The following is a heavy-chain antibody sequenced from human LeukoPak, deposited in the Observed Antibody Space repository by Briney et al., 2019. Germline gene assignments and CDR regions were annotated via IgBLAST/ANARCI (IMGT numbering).Heavy chain of an antibody. V-gene: IGHV4-59*01. D-gene: IGHD3-22*01. J-gene: IGHJ3*02. CDR1: GGSISSYY. CDR3: ARERYYDSSDAFDI. CDR2: IYYSGST. Sequence: SETLSLTCTVSGGSISSYYWSWIRQPPGKGLEWIGYIYYSGSTNYNPSLKSRVTISVDTPKNQFSLKLSSVTAADTAVYYCARERYYDSSDAFDIWGQGTMVTVSS.